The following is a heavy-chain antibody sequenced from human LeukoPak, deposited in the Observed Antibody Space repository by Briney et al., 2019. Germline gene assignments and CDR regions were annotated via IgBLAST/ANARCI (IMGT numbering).Heavy chain of an antibody. Sequence: SETLSLTCTVSGGSISSSSYYWGWIRQPPGKGLEWIGSIYYSGSTYYNPSLKSRVTISVDTSKNQFSLKLSSVTAADTAVYYCARDPPTLYWGQGTLVTVSS. D-gene: IGHD4-17*01. CDR1: GGSISSSSYY. CDR3: ARDPPTLY. V-gene: IGHV4-39*07. J-gene: IGHJ4*02. CDR2: IYYSGST.